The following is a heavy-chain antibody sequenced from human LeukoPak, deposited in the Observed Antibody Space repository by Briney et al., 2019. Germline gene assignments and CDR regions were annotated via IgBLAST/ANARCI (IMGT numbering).Heavy chain of an antibody. CDR2: IYHSGST. J-gene: IGHJ6*02. CDR3: ARDTRSIAAAGTGGLNYYGMDV. CDR1: GGSISSSNW. D-gene: IGHD6-13*01. Sequence: SETLSLTCAVSGGSISSSNWWSWVRQPPGKGLEWIGEIYHSGSTNYNPSLKSRVTISVDKSKNQFSLKLSSVTAADTAVYYCARDTRSIAAAGTGGLNYYGMDVWGQGTTVTVSS. V-gene: IGHV4-4*02.